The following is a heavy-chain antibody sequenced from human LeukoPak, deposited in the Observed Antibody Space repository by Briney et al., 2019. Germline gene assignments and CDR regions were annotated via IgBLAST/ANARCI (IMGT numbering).Heavy chain of an antibody. CDR2: SRNKANTYTT. Sequence: GGSLRLSCAASGFTFSDYYMGWVRQGPRKGLEWVGRSRNKANTYTTEYAASVKGRFAISRDESKNSLYLQMNSLKTEDTAVYYCARVLSTTVVTSGYWGQGILVPVSS. J-gene: IGHJ4*02. CDR3: ARVLSTTVVTSGY. V-gene: IGHV3-72*01. CDR1: GFTFSDYY. D-gene: IGHD4-23*01.